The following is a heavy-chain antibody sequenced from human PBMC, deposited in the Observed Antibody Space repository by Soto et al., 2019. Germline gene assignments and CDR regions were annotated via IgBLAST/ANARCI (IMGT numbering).Heavy chain of an antibody. V-gene: IGHV4-59*01. CDR1: GDSINNYY. CDR2: IYDSGST. CDR3: ARGTKYYYQGMDV. Sequence: WETLSLTCTVSGDSINNYYWTWIRQPPGKGLEWIGYIYDSGSTSYNPSLKSRLTISVDTSKNQFSLKLKSVTAADTAVYYCARGTKYYYQGMDVWGQGTTVTVSS. J-gene: IGHJ6*02.